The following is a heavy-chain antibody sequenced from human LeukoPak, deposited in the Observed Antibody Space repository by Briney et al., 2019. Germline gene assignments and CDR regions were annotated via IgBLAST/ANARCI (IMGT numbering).Heavy chain of an antibody. Sequence: SETLSLTCTVSGGSISSYYWGWIRQPPGKGLEWIGSTYYSGSTYYNPSLKSRVTISVDTSKSQFSLKLTSVTAADTAVYHCARISAFGGYSYGNFDYWGQGTLVTVSS. D-gene: IGHD5-18*01. CDR3: ARISAFGGYSYGNFDY. V-gene: IGHV4-39*01. CDR1: GGSISSYY. CDR2: TYYSGST. J-gene: IGHJ4*02.